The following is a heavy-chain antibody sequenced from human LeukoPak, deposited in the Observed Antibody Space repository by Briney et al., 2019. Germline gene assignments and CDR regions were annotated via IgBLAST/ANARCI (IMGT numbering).Heavy chain of an antibody. CDR2: IKEDGCEI. J-gene: IGHJ4*02. Sequence: GGSLRLSCAASAFTFSTSWMSWVRQAPGKGLEWVANIKEDGCEINYVDSVKGRFTISRDNAHNSLFLHMSSLRVEDTAIYYCAKDRGYSTFDYWGQGTLVTVSS. V-gene: IGHV3-7*01. D-gene: IGHD4-23*01. CDR1: AFTFSTSW. CDR3: AKDRGYSTFDY.